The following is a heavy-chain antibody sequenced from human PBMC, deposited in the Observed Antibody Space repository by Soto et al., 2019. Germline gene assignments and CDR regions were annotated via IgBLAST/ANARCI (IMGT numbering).Heavy chain of an antibody. CDR3: ATGRYSGSSYYDGLDV. Sequence: HVQLVQSGAEVKKPGASVKLSCKASGDTFTTYSFHWVRQAPGQGLEWMGWIQAASGNTKSSQRFQGRVTNTRDTSASTVYMELSSLRPEDTAVYYCATGRYSGSSYYDGLDVWGQGTTVNVSS. CDR2: IQAASGNT. V-gene: IGHV1-3*01. J-gene: IGHJ6*01. D-gene: IGHD1-26*01. CDR1: GDTFTTYS.